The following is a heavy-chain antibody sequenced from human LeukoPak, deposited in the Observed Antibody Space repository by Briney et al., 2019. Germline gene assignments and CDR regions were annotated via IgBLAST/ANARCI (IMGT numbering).Heavy chain of an antibody. CDR2: VIPIFGTA. CDR3: ARGLGYCSSTSCYDDYYFDY. V-gene: IGHV1-69*06. D-gene: IGHD2-2*01. Sequence: SVKVSCKASGGTFSSYAISWVRQAPGQGLEWMGGVIPIFGTANYAQKFQGRVTITADKSTSTAYMELSSLRSEDTAVYYCARGLGYCSSTSCYDDYYFDYWGQGTLVTVSS. CDR1: GGTFSSYA. J-gene: IGHJ4*02.